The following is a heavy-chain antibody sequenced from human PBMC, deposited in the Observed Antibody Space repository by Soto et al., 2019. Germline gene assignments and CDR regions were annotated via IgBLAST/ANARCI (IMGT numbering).Heavy chain of an antibody. CDR2: IIPIFGTA. CDR1: GGTFSSYA. V-gene: IGHV1-69*13. CDR3: ARKARSGWDFDY. J-gene: IGHJ4*02. Sequence: SVKVSCKASGGTFSSYAISWVRQAPGQGLEWMGGIIPIFGTANYAQKFQGRVTITADESTSTAYLELSSLRSEDTAVYYCARKARSGWDFDYWGQGTLVTVSS. D-gene: IGHD6-19*01.